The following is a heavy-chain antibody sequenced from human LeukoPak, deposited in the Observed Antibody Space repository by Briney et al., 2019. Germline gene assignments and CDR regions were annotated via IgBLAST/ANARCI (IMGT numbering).Heavy chain of an antibody. CDR1: GFTFSSYS. Sequence: GGSLRLSCAASGFTFSSYSMNWVRQAPGKGLEWVSSISSSSSYIYYVDSVKGRFTISRDNAKNSLYLQMNSLRAEDTAVYYCARDSSLNYWGQGTLVTVSS. V-gene: IGHV3-21*01. D-gene: IGHD2-15*01. CDR3: ARDSSLNY. CDR2: ISSSSSYI. J-gene: IGHJ4*02.